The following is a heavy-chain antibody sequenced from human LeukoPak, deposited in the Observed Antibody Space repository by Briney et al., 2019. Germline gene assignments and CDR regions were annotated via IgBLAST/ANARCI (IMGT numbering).Heavy chain of an antibody. CDR2: VYYSGSA. CDR1: SGSISSYY. CDR3: ARHEKLVQFDY. Sequence: SETLSLTCTVSSGSISSYYWSWIRQPPGKGPEWIGYVYYSGSANYNPSLKSRVTISVDTSKNQFSLKLSSVTAADTAVYYCARHEKLVQFDYWGQGTLVTVSS. J-gene: IGHJ4*02. V-gene: IGHV4-59*08. D-gene: IGHD3-10*01.